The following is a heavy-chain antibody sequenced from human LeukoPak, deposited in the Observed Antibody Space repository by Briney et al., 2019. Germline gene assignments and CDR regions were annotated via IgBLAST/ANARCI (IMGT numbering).Heavy chain of an antibody. D-gene: IGHD3-22*01. CDR2: INHSGST. CDR3: ARAGLYYYDSSGYYYPDAFDI. Sequence: PSETLSLTCAVYGGSFSGYYWSWIRQPPGKGLEWIGEINHSGSTNYNPSLKSRVTISVDTSKNQFSLKLSSVTAADTAVYYCARAGLYYYDSSGYYYPDAFDIWGQGTMVTVSS. CDR1: GGSFSGYY. J-gene: IGHJ3*02. V-gene: IGHV4-34*01.